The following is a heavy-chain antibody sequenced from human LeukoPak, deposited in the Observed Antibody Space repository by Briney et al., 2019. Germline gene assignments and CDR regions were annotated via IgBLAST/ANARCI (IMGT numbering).Heavy chain of an antibody. Sequence: SETLSLTCTVSGGSISSYYWSWIRQPPGKGLEWIGYIYYSGSTNYNPSLKSRVTISVDTSKNQFSLKLSSVTAADTAVYYCARVRYDYVWGSYPYFDYWGQGTLVTVSS. CDR2: IYYSGST. D-gene: IGHD3-16*02. CDR1: GGSISSYY. CDR3: ARVRYDYVWGSYPYFDY. J-gene: IGHJ4*02. V-gene: IGHV4-59*01.